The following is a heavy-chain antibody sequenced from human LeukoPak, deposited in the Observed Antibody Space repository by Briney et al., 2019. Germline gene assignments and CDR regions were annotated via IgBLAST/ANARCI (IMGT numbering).Heavy chain of an antibody. Sequence: SETLSLTCTVSGGSINSYYWNWIRQPPGKGLEWIGYIYHSGSTNYNPSLKSRVTISLDTSKNQFSLKLTSVTAADTAIYYCARVGGMTTINNAAFDIWGQGTMITVSS. D-gene: IGHD4-4*01. CDR1: GGSINSYY. J-gene: IGHJ3*02. CDR3: ARVGGMTTINNAAFDI. CDR2: IYHSGST. V-gene: IGHV4-59*01.